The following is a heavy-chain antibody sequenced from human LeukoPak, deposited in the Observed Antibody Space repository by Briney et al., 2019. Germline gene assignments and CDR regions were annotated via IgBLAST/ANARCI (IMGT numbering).Heavy chain of an antibody. V-gene: IGHV3-23*01. D-gene: IGHD1-26*01. CDR1: GFTFSSYA. Sequence: GGSLRLSCAASGFTFSSYAMSWVRQAPGKGLEWVSAISGSGGSTYYADSVKDRLTISRDNSKNTLYLQMNSLRAEDTAVYYCAKVEWEEEIQIDYWGQGTLVTVSS. J-gene: IGHJ4*02. CDR3: AKVEWEEEIQIDY. CDR2: ISGSGGST.